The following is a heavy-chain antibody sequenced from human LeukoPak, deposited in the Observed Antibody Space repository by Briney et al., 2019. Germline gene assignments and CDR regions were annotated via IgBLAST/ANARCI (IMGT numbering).Heavy chain of an antibody. CDR1: GFTFSSYA. CDR2: ISSNGGST. D-gene: IGHD6-19*01. J-gene: IGHJ6*03. CDR3: ARDHSSGWPYYYYYYMDV. V-gene: IGHV3-64*01. Sequence: GGSLRLSCAASGFTFSSYAMHWVRQAPGKGLEYVSAISSNGGSTYYANSVKGRFTISRDNSKNTLYLQMGSLRAEDMAVYYCARDHSSGWPYYYYYYMDVWGKGTTVTISS.